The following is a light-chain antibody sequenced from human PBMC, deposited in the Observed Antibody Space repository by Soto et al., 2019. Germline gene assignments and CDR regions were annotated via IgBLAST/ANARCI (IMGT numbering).Light chain of an antibody. CDR1: QSVGNN. Sequence: EIVMMQSPATLSVSPGERTTLSCRASQSVGNNLAWYQQKPGQAPRLLIYGAYTRATGIPARFSGSGSGTDFTLTISSLQSEDFAVYDCQHYNYWPPKTCGQGTKVDIK. CDR3: QHYNYWPPKT. CDR2: GAY. V-gene: IGKV3-15*01. J-gene: IGKJ1*01.